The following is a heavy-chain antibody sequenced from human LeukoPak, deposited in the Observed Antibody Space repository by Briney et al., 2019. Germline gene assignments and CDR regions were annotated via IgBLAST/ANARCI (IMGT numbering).Heavy chain of an antibody. V-gene: IGHV4-59*01. Sequence: SETLSLTCTVSGVSISSYYWSWVRQPRGGGLEWVGYIYYSGSTNYNPSLKRRLTISLDTSKSQFSLKLRSVTAADTAVYYCARSGLDSRYYFGMDVWGQGTTVTVSS. CDR1: GVSISSYY. D-gene: IGHD5-12*01. J-gene: IGHJ6*02. CDR2: IYYSGST. CDR3: ARSGLDSRYYFGMDV.